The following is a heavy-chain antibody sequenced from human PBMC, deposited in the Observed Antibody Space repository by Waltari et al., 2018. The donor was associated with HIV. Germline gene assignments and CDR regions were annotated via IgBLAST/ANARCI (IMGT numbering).Heavy chain of an antibody. D-gene: IGHD1-26*01. CDR3: ARDPSSRMVGSFAPYFDT. J-gene: IGHJ4*02. V-gene: IGHV1-2*02. CDR2: RNPNNGDT. CDR1: QYTFTDYY. Sequence: QVQLIQSGAEVKEPGASVKVSCQASQYTFTDYYIHWVRQAPGQVLELMGWRNPNNGDTNYEQKFETRVSRTTETSRRAAYIELSDLTSDDTAIYFCARDPSSRMVGSFAPYFDTWGQGTQVTVSS.